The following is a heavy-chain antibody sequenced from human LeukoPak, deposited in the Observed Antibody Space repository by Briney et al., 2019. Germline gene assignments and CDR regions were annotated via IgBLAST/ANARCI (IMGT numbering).Heavy chain of an antibody. V-gene: IGHV1-2*02. CDR2: INPNSGGT. CDR1: LYTFTGYY. Sequence: ASVNVSFKASLYTFTGYYMHWVRQAPGQGLEWMGWINPNSGGTNYAQKFQGRVTMTRDTSISTAYMELSRLRSDDTAVYYCAREFYYDSSGYHYWGQGTLVTVSS. J-gene: IGHJ4*02. CDR3: AREFYYDSSGYHY. D-gene: IGHD3-22*01.